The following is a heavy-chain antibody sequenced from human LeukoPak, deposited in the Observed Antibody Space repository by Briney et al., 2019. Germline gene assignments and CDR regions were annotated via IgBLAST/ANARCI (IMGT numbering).Heavy chain of an antibody. CDR2: INHSGST. CDR3: ARGGITIFGEATTPFDY. V-gene: IGHV4-34*01. D-gene: IGHD3-3*01. J-gene: IGHJ4*02. CDR1: GGSFSGYY. Sequence: SETLSLTCAVYGGSFSGYYWSWIRQPPGKGLEWIGEINHSGSTNYNPSLKSRVTISVDTSKNQFSLKLSSVTAADTAVYYCARGGITIFGEATTPFDYWGQGTLVTVSS.